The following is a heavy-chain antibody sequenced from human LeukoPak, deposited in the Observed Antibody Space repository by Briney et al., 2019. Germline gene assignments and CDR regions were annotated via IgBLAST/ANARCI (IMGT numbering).Heavy chain of an antibody. Sequence: GRSLRLSCAASGFTISSYGMHWVRQAPGKGLEWVAVISYDGSNKYYADSVKGRFTISRDNSKNTLYLQMNSLRAEDTAVYYCAKDSDCAGGDCYILSWGQGSLVTVSS. V-gene: IGHV3-30*18. CDR3: AKDSDCAGGDCYILS. J-gene: IGHJ5*02. CDR2: ISYDGSNK. D-gene: IGHD2-21*02. CDR1: GFTISSYG.